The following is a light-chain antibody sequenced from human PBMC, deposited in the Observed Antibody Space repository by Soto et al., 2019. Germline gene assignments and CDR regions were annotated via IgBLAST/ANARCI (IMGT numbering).Light chain of an antibody. V-gene: IGLV2-23*02. CDR2: EVS. CDR1: SSGVGSYNL. CDR3: CSYAGSSTPRV. Sequence: QSALAQPGSLSGSSGPSVTHSCTWASSGVGSYNLVSWYQQHPGKAPKLMIYEVSKRPSGVSNRFSGSKSGNTASLTISGLQAEDEADYYCCSYAGSSTPRVFGTGTKVTVL. J-gene: IGLJ1*01.